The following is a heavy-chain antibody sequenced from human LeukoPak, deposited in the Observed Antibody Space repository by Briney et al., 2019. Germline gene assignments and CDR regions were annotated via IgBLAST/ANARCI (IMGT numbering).Heavy chain of an antibody. CDR3: ARGVITMVRGVIIAWFDP. Sequence: PSGTLSLTCAVSGGSISSSNWWSWVRQPPGKGLEWIGEIYHSGSTNYNPSLKSRVTISVDTSKNQFSLKLSSVTAADTAVYYCARGVITMVRGVIIAWFDPWGQGTLVTVSS. V-gene: IGHV4-4*02. J-gene: IGHJ5*02. D-gene: IGHD3-10*01. CDR1: GGSISSSNW. CDR2: IYHSGST.